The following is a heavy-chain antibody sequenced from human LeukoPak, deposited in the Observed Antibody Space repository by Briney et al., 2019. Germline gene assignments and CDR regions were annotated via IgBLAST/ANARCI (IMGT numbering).Heavy chain of an antibody. J-gene: IGHJ4*02. Sequence: ASVKVSCKASGYTFTGYYMHWVRQAPGQGLEWMGRINPNSGGTNYAQKFQGRVTMTRDTSISTAYMELSRLRSDDTAVYYCARDLRGKSYGYAYWGQGTLVTVSS. D-gene: IGHD5-18*01. CDR2: INPNSGGT. CDR1: GYTFTGYY. V-gene: IGHV1-2*06. CDR3: ARDLRGKSYGYAY.